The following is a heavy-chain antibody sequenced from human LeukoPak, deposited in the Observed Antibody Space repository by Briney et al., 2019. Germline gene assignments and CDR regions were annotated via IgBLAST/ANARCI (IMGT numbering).Heavy chain of an antibody. CDR2: IKFDGIEI. CDR3: TRDLNHDWSV. CDR1: GFTLGAYW. D-gene: IGHD3-3*01. V-gene: IGHV3-7*01. Sequence: GGSLRLSCAASGFTLGAYWMTWVRQAPGKGIDCVGNIKFDGIEISYPDSVRGGFTISRDNPKNSMSLQMNSQRVEDTGVYYCTRDLNHDWSVWGQGTLVTVS. J-gene: IGHJ4*02.